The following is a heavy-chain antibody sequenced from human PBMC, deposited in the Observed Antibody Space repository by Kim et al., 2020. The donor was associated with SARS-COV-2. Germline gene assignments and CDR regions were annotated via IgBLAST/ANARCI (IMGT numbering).Heavy chain of an antibody. Sequence: AKSVKGRFTISRGNSRNTPYLQMNSLRAEDTATDYCAKYYLGTYAQLDSWGQGTLVTVSS. D-gene: IGHD7-27*01. V-gene: IGHV3-23*01. J-gene: IGHJ4*02. CDR3: AKYYLGTYAQLDS.